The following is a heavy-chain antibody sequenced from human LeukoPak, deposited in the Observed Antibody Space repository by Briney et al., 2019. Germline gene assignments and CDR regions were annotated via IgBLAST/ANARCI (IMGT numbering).Heavy chain of an antibody. CDR1: GFTFSSYA. CDR2: ISGSGGST. CDR3: AKYSNFRDAFDI. Sequence: GGSLRLSCAASGFTFSSYAMSWVRQAPGKGLEWVSAISGSGGSTYYADSVKGRFTISRDNSKNTLYLQINSLRAEHTAVYYCAKYSNFRDAFDIWGQGTMVTVSS. J-gene: IGHJ3*02. V-gene: IGHV3-23*01. D-gene: IGHD4-11*01.